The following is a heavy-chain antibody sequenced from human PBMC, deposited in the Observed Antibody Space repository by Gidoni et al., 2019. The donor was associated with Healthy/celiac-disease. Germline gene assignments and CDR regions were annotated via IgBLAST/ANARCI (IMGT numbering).Heavy chain of an antibody. D-gene: IGHD3-16*02. CDR1: GFTFSSYS. V-gene: IGHV3-48*01. CDR3: ARDLYDYIWGSYPDY. J-gene: IGHJ4*02. CDR2: ISSSSSTI. Sequence: EVQLVESGGGSVQPGWSLRLSCAASGFTFSSYSMNWVRQAPGKGLEWVSYISSSSSTIYYADSVKGRFTISRDNAKNSLYLQMNSLRAEDTAVYYCARDLYDYIWGSYPDYWGQGTLVTVSS.